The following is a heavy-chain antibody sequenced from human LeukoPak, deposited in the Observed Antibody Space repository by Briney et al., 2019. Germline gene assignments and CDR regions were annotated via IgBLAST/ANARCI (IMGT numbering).Heavy chain of an antibody. J-gene: IGHJ4*02. CDR3: ARGHSAVAAVDY. V-gene: IGHV1-8*01. Sequence: ASVKVSCKASGYTFTSYDINWVRQATGQGLEWMGWMNPNSGNTGYAQKFQGRVTMTRNTSISTAHMELSSLRSEDTAVYYCARGHSAVAAVDYWGQGTLVTVSS. CDR1: GYTFTSYD. D-gene: IGHD2-15*01. CDR2: MNPNSGNT.